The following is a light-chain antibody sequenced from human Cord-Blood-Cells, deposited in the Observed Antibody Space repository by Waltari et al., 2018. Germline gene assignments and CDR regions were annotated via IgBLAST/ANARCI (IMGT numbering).Light chain of an antibody. CDR3: QAWDSSTGV. J-gene: IGLJ3*02. Sequence: SYELTQPPSVSVSPGQTASITCSGDKLGDKYACWYQQKPGQSPVLVIYQVSKRPSGIPERFSASNSGNTATLTISGTQAMDEADYYCQAWDSSTGVFGGGTKLTVL. V-gene: IGLV3-1*01. CDR2: QVS. CDR1: KLGDKY.